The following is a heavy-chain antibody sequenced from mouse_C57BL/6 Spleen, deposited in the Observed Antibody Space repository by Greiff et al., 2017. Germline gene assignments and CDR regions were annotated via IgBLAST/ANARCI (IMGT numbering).Heavy chain of an antibody. CDR3: AKHGGYGSSGSYWYFDV. D-gene: IGHD1-1*01. CDR1: GFSLTSYG. Sequence: VMLVESGPGLLAPSQSLSITCTVSGFSLTSYGVAWVRQPPGKGLEWLGVIWGGGSTNYNSALMSRLSISKDNSKSQVFLKMNSLQTDDTAMYYCAKHGGYGSSGSYWYFDVWGTGTTVTVSS. V-gene: IGHV2-9*01. J-gene: IGHJ1*03. CDR2: IWGGGST.